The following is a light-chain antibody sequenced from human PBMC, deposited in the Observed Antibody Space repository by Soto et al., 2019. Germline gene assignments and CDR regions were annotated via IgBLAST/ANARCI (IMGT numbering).Light chain of an antibody. J-gene: IGKJ4*01. Sequence: DIVLAQSPGTLSFSPGERATLSCRARQSVSSSYLAWYQQKPGQAPRLLIYGASSRATGIPDRFSGSGSGTDFTLTISRLEPEDFAVYYCQQYGSSPPLTFGGGTKVDIK. CDR2: GAS. V-gene: IGKV3-20*01. CDR1: QSVSSSY. CDR3: QQYGSSPPLT.